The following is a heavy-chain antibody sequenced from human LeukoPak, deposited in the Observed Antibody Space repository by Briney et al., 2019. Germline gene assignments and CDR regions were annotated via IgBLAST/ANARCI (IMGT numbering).Heavy chain of an antibody. CDR1: GGSFSGYY. V-gene: IGHV4-34*01. CDR3: ARTHTTRYNWNPFDY. Sequence: SETLSLTCAVYGGSFSGYYWSWIRQPPGKGLEWIGEINHSGSTNYNPSLKSRVTISVDTSKNQFSLKLSSVTAADTAVYYCARTHTTRYNWNPFDYWGQGTPVSVSS. CDR2: INHSGST. D-gene: IGHD1-20*01. J-gene: IGHJ4*02.